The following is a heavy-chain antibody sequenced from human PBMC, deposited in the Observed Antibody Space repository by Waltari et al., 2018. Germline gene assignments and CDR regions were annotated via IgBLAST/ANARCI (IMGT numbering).Heavy chain of an antibody. Sequence: QLQLQESGPGLVKPSETLSLTCTVSGGSITRRSYFWGWIRQPPGKGLEWIGTISYSGSTYYNPSLMSRVTISVDTSKNQFSLKLSSVTAAETAVFYCARFSKSANWFDPWGQGTLVTVSS. D-gene: IGHD3-3*02. CDR3: ARFSKSANWFDP. V-gene: IGHV4-39*01. CDR2: ISYSGST. CDR1: GGSITRRSYF. J-gene: IGHJ5*02.